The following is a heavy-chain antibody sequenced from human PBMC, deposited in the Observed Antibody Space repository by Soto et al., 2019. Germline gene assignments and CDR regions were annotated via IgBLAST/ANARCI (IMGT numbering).Heavy chain of an antibody. D-gene: IGHD6-13*01. CDR3: ARDPQTWSGSSWLDY. CDR1: GFTFSSYS. V-gene: IGHV3-21*01. J-gene: IGHJ4*02. CDR2: ISSSSSYI. Sequence: EVQLVESGGGLVKPGGSLRLSCAASGFTFSSYSMNWVRQAPGKGLEWVSSISSSSSYIYYADSVKGRFTISRDNAKNSLYLQMNSLRAEDTAVYYCARDPQTWSGSSWLDYWGQGTLVTVSS.